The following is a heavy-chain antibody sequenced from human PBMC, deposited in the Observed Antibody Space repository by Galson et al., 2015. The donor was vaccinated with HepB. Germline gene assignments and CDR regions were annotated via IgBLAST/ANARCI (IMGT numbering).Heavy chain of an antibody. CDR2: ISTSGTYI. J-gene: IGHJ4*02. D-gene: IGHD2-2*01. V-gene: IGHV3-21*01. CDR3: ARGRRCTSSSCYGGGDY. CDR1: GFTFSNYS. Sequence: SLRLSCAASGFTFSNYSMNWVRQGPGKGLEWVSSISTSGTYIYYADSVQGRFTISRDNAKNSLYLQMNGLRAEDTAMYYCARGRRCTSSSCYGGGDYWGKGTLVTVSS.